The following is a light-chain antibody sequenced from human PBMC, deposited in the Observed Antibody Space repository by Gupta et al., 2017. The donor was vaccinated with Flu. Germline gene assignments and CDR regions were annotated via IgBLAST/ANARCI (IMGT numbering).Light chain of an antibody. CDR2: GST. CDR1: QGIREE. CDR3: QQDCGSPLT. Sequence: PSSLSASVGDRVTITCRASQGIREEVGGFQEKPGKSPKLLSYGSTKFQCGVPSRFSGSGSGTDFTLTISRLQPEDFAVYYCQQDCGSPLTFGGGTKLEIK. V-gene: IGKV1-6*01. J-gene: IGKJ4*01.